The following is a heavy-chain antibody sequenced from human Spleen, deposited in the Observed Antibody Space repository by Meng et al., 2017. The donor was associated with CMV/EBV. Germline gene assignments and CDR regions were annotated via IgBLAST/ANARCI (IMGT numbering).Heavy chain of an antibody. D-gene: IGHD2-8*01. V-gene: IGHV4-59*02. J-gene: IGHJ4*02. CDR1: RGSVSSYY. CDR3: ARGRRKTPSGLT. CDR2: VYFTGGT. Sequence: SETLSLTCTVSRGSVSSYYWSWLRQTPGKGLEWIGYVYFTGGTNYKPSLNSRVTISIDTSKNQFSLRLNSVTAADTATYYCARGRRKTPSGLTWGQGTLVTVSS.